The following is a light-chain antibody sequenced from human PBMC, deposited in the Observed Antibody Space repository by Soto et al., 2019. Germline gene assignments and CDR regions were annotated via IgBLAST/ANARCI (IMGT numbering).Light chain of an antibody. Sequence: DIVMTRSPATLSVSPVEICTISCRASQSVSSNLAWYQQKPGQAPRLLIYGASTRATGIPARFSGSGSGTDFTFTISSLQPEDIATYYCQQYDNPPLTCGRGTKVDIK. CDR1: QSVSSN. V-gene: IGKV3-15*01. CDR2: GAS. J-gene: IGKJ4*01. CDR3: QQYDNPPLT.